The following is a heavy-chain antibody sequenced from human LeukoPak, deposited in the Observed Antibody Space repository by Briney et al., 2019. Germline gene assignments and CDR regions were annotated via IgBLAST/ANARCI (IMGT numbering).Heavy chain of an antibody. V-gene: IGHV1-46*01. D-gene: IGHD3-10*01. J-gene: IGHJ4*02. CDR3: ARDPWGFGY. CDR2: INPTDSST. CDR1: GYTFTSFY. Sequence: GASVKVSCKASGYTFTSFYIHWVRQAPGQGLDWMGMINPTDSSTSYAQKFQGRVTLTRDTSTSTVYMELSSVRSEDTAVFYCARDPWGFGYWGQGPLVSVSS.